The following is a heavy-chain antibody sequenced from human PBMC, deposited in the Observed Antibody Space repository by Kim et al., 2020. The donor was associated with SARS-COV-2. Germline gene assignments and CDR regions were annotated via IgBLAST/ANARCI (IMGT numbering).Heavy chain of an antibody. D-gene: IGHD6-19*01. CDR3: ARHVMWLVPFIRSCYFDY. CDR2: IYYSGST. V-gene: IGHV4-39*01. CDR1: GGSISSSSYY. J-gene: IGHJ4*02. Sequence: SETLSLTCTVSGGSISSSSYYWGWIRQPPGKGLEWIGSIYYSGSTYYNPSLKSRVTISVDTSKNQFSLKLSSVTAADTAVYYCARHVMWLVPFIRSCYFDYWGQGTLVTVSS.